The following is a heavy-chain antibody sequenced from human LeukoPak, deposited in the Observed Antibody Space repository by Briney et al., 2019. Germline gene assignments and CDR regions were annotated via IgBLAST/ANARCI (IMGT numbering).Heavy chain of an antibody. J-gene: IGHJ4*02. Sequence: GGSLRLSCAASGFTFSSYGINWVRQAPGKGLEWVSYISSSSSPVYYADSVKGRFTISRDNSKNTLYLQMNSLRAEDTAVYYCARGDLRYFDWSEFDYWGQGTLVTVSS. CDR1: GFTFSSYG. CDR3: ARGDLRYFDWSEFDY. V-gene: IGHV3-48*01. D-gene: IGHD3-9*01. CDR2: ISSSSSPV.